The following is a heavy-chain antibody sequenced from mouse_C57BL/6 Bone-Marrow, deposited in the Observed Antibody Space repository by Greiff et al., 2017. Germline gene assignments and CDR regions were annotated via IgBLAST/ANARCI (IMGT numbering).Heavy chain of an antibody. J-gene: IGHJ2*01. D-gene: IGHD1-1*01. CDR3: ARRWYGSSSFDY. CDR1: GFSLSTSGMG. Sequence: VKLMESGPGILQSSQTLSLTCSFSGFSLSTSGMGVSWIRQPSGKGLEWLAHIYWDDDKRYNPSLKSRLTISKDTPRNQVFLKITSVDTADTATYYCARRWYGSSSFDYWGQGTTLTVSS. CDR2: IYWDDDK. V-gene: IGHV8-12*01.